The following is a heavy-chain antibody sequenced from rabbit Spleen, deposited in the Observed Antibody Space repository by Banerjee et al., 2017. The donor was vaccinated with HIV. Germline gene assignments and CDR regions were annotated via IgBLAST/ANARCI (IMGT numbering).Heavy chain of an antibody. D-gene: IGHD2-1*01. CDR2: IEPIFGRT. Sequence: EQLEESGGGLVKPEGSLKLSCKASGFDFSVYGLSWVRQAPGKGLEWIGYIEPIFGRTYYASWVNGRFTISSHNAQNTLYLQLNSLTAADTATYFCVRDLGYDDYSEKGYFNLWGPGTLVTVS. CDR3: VRDLGYDDYSEKGYFNL. J-gene: IGHJ4*01. V-gene: IGHV1S47*01. CDR1: GFDFSVYG.